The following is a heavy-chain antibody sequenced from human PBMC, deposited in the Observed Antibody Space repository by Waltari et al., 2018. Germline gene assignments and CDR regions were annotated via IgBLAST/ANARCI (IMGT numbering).Heavy chain of an antibody. J-gene: IGHJ1*01. CDR2: IYHSGST. D-gene: IGHD3-22*01. CDR1: GYSISSGSY. Sequence: QVQLQESGPGLVKPSETLSLTCAVSGYSISSGSYWGWIRQPPGKGLEWIGSIYHSGSTYYNPSLKSRVTISVDTSKNQFSLKLSSVTAADTAVYYCARGPHYYDSSGRWWFQHWGQGTLVTVSS. V-gene: IGHV4-38-2*01. CDR3: ARGPHYYDSSGRWWFQH.